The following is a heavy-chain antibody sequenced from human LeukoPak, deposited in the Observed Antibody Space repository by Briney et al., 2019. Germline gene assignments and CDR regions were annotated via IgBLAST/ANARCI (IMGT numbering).Heavy chain of an antibody. D-gene: IGHD7-27*01. Sequence: SKTLSLTCTVSGGSISSYYWSWIRQPPGKGLEWIGYIYYSGSTNYNPSLKSRVTISVDTSKNQFSLKLSSVTAADTAVYYCARDPLITGDDYYYYGMDVWGQGTTVTVSS. CDR3: ARDPLITGDDYYYYGMDV. J-gene: IGHJ6*02. CDR2: IYYSGST. V-gene: IGHV4-59*01. CDR1: GGSISSYY.